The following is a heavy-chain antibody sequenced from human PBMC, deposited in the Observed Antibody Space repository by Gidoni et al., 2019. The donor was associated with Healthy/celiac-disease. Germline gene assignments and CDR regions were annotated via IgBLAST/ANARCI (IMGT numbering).Heavy chain of an antibody. J-gene: IGHJ6*02. Sequence: QVQLQQWYAGLLKPSETLSLTCAVYGGSFSGYYWSWTRQPPGKGLEWIGEINHRGRTNYNPSLKSRVTISVDTSKTQFSLKLSSVTAADTAVYYCARLKLSRRIAARPFLVYYGMDVWGQGTTVTVSS. CDR1: GGSFSGYY. CDR2: INHRGRT. V-gene: IGHV4-34*01. D-gene: IGHD6-6*01. CDR3: ARLKLSRRIAARPFLVYYGMDV.